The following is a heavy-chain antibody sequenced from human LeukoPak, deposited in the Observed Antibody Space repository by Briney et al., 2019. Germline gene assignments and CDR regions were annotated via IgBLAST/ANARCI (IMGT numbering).Heavy chain of an antibody. CDR2: IIPILGIA. J-gene: IGHJ4*02. D-gene: IGHD4-17*01. Sequence: ASVKVSCKASGGTFSTYPINWVRQAPGQGLEWMGRIIPILGIANYAQKFQGRVTITADKSTSTAYMELSSLRSEDAAVYYCARQAHGFYGDYADLDYWGQGTLVTVSS. V-gene: IGHV1-69*02. CDR1: GGTFSTYP. CDR3: ARQAHGFYGDYADLDY.